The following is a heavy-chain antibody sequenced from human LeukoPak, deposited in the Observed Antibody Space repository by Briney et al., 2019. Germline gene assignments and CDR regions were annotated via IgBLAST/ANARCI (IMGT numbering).Heavy chain of an antibody. Sequence: SETLSLTCTVSGGSISSYYWSWIRQPAGKGLEWIGRLYTSGSTNYNPSLKSRVTISVDKSKNQLSLTLSSVTAADTAVYYCARDRHGSGSAHSFDPWGQGTLIIVSS. CDR2: LYTSGST. CDR3: ARDRHGSGSAHSFDP. J-gene: IGHJ5*02. CDR1: GGSISSYY. V-gene: IGHV4-4*07. D-gene: IGHD3-10*01.